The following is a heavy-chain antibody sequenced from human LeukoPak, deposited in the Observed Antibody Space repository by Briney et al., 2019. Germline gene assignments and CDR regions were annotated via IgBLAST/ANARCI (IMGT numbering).Heavy chain of an antibody. CDR1: GGSISSYY. V-gene: IGHV4-59*01. J-gene: IGHJ5*02. CDR3: ARSPVVVVAATRLRRWFDP. D-gene: IGHD2-15*01. Sequence: SETLSLTCTVSGGSISSYYWSWIRQPPGKGLEWTGYIYYSGSTNYNPSLKSRVTISIDTSKNQFSLRLSSVTAADTAVYYCARSPVVVVAATRLRRWFDPWGQGTLVTVSS. CDR2: IYYSGST.